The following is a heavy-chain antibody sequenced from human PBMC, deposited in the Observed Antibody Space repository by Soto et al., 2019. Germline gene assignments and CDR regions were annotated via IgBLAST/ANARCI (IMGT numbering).Heavy chain of an antibody. V-gene: IGHV1-69*12. CDR2: VMPIFRTP. CDR3: ARDKDRLQLGGNYYYIFDV. D-gene: IGHD4-4*01. J-gene: IGHJ6*02. CDR1: GGTFSNSA. Sequence: QVQLEQSGAEVKKPGSSVKVSCKASGGTFSNSAISWVGQAPGQGREWMGGVMPIFRTPDYSQKFQGRVTITANESTSRANMELSGLTSDDTAVYYCARDKDRLQLGGNYYYIFDVWGHGTTVTVSS.